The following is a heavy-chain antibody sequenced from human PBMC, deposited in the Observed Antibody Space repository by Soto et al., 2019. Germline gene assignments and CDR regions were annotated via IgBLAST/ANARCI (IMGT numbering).Heavy chain of an antibody. Sequence: PSETLSLTCTVSGGSISSDYWSWIRQPAGKGLEWIGRIYTSGSTNYNPSLKSRVTMSVDTSKNQFSLKLSSVTAADTAVYYCARDQRVTIFGVVTQRRTYGMDVWGQGTTVTVSS. J-gene: IGHJ6*02. D-gene: IGHD3-3*01. V-gene: IGHV4-4*07. CDR3: ARDQRVTIFGVVTQRRTYGMDV. CDR1: GGSISSDY. CDR2: IYTSGST.